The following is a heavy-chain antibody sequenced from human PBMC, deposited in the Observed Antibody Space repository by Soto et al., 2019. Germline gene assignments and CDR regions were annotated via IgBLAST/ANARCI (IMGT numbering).Heavy chain of an antibody. CDR3: ATDDYGAYAF. Sequence: GASVKVSCKASGGAFSRYAINWVRQAPGHGLEWMGGIIPLFGTAKYAQKFQDRVTITADESTSTAHMELSGLTSDDTAIYYCATDDYGAYAFWGQGTLVTVSS. D-gene: IGHD4-17*01. J-gene: IGHJ4*01. CDR2: IIPLFGTA. V-gene: IGHV1-69*13. CDR1: GGAFSRYA.